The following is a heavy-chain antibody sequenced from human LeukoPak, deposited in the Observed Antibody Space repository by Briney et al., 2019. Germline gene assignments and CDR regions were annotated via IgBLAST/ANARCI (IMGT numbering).Heavy chain of an antibody. Sequence: GESLKISCKGSGYSFNTFYIGWVRQTPETGLEWMGNIYPSDSETKYKPSFQGQITISVDKAITTAYLHLSSLKASDTGMYYCARLIYYGSGRTYFFDSWGQGTLVAVSP. V-gene: IGHV5-51*01. D-gene: IGHD3-10*01. CDR1: GYSFNTFY. CDR3: ARLIYYGSGRTYFFDS. CDR2: IYPSDSET. J-gene: IGHJ4*02.